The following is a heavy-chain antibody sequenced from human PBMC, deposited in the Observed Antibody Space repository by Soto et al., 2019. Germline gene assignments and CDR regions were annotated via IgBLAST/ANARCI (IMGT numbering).Heavy chain of an antibody. CDR3: AKPQTSGSSPDAFDI. J-gene: IGHJ3*02. V-gene: IGHV3-11*01. CDR1: GFTFSDYY. D-gene: IGHD6-19*01. CDR2: ISSSGSTI. Sequence: GSLRLSCAASGFTFSDYYMSWIRQAPGKGLEWVSYISSSGSTIYYADSVKGRFTISRDNAKNSLYLQMNSLRAEDTAVYYCAKPQTSGSSPDAFDIWGQGTMVTV.